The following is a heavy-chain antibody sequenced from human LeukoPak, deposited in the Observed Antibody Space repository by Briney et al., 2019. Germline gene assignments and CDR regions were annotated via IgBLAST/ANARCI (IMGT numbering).Heavy chain of an antibody. Sequence: ASANVSCKTSGYTFTGYPMHWVPPVPGQGLEWMGWINPNSGGTTYPQRLQGRVTMVRDTSISTAYMELSRLRSDDTAVYYCARGGYCSSTSCYSPGNWFDPWGQGTLVTVSS. CDR1: GYTFTGYP. CDR2: INPNSGGT. D-gene: IGHD2-2*01. CDR3: ARGGYCSSTSCYSPGNWFDP. V-gene: IGHV1-2*02. J-gene: IGHJ5*02.